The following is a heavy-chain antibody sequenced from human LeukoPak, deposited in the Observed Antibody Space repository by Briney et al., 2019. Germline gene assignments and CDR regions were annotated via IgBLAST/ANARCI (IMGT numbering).Heavy chain of an antibody. CDR3: ASWPVGWYGEDS. D-gene: IGHD6-19*01. CDR2: IYGGGST. V-gene: IGHV3-53*01. CDR1: GLSVSSNF. J-gene: IGHJ4*02. Sequence: GGTLRLSCAATGLSVSSNFMSWVRQAPGKGLEWVSVIYGGGSTYYADSVKGRFTISRDTPKNTLYLQMNSLRVEDTAVYYCASWPVGWYGEDSWGQGTLVTVSS.